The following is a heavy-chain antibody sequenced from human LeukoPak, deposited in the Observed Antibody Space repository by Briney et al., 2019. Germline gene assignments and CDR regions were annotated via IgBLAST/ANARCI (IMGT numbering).Heavy chain of an antibody. J-gene: IGHJ4*02. D-gene: IGHD2-2*01. CDR2: ISSNGGST. Sequence: GGSLRLSCAASGFTFSSYAMHWVRQAPGKGLEYVSAISSNGGSTYYANSVKGRFTISRDNSKNTLYLQMNSLRAEDTAVYYCAREGYCSSTSCYLVNYWGQGTLVTVSS. CDR1: GFTFSSYA. V-gene: IGHV3-64*01. CDR3: AREGYCSSTSCYLVNY.